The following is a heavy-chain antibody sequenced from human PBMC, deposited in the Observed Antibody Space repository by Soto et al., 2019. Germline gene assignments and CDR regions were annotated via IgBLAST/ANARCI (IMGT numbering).Heavy chain of an antibody. CDR3: ARGCRGVYCTNGVCHRTTYYYYMDV. D-gene: IGHD2-8*01. CDR2: MNPNSGNT. Sequence: GASVKVSCKASGYTFTSHDINWVRQATGQGLEWMGWMNPNSGNTGYAQKFQGRVTMTRNTSISTAYMELSSLRSEDTAVYYCARGCRGVYCTNGVCHRTTYYYYMDVWGKGTTVTVSS. CDR1: GYTFTSHD. V-gene: IGHV1-8*01. J-gene: IGHJ6*03.